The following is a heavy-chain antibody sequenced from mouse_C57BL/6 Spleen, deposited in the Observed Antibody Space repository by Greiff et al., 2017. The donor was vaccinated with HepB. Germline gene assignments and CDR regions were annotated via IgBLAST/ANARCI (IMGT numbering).Heavy chain of an antibody. D-gene: IGHD1-1*01. CDR3: ARVPITTVVDWYFDV. V-gene: IGHV1-18*01. Sequence: VQLQQSGPELVKPGASVKIPCKASGYAFTDYNMDWVKQSHGKSLEWIGDINPNNGGTIYNQKFKGKATLTVDKSSSTAYMQLRSLTSEDTAVYYCARVPITTVVDWYFDVWGTGTTVTVSS. CDR1: GYAFTDYN. CDR2: INPNNGGT. J-gene: IGHJ1*03.